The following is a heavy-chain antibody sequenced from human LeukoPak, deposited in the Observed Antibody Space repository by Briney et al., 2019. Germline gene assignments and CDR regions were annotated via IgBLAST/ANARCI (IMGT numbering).Heavy chain of an antibody. V-gene: IGHV4-39*07. CDR1: GDSISSANYY. D-gene: IGHD2-2*01. CDR2: IYFSGST. Sequence: SETLSLTCTVSGDSISSANYYWGWVRQPPGKGLEWIGSIYFSGSTYYNPSLKSRVTISVATSNVQFSLKLSSVTAADTAVYYCARDSCSRTSCRKKFDNWGQGTLVTVSS. CDR3: ARDSCSRTSCRKKFDN. J-gene: IGHJ4*02.